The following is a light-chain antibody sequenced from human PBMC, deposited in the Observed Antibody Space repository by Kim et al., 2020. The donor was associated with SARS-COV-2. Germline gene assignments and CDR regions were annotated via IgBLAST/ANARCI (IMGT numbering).Light chain of an antibody. CDR3: QQYGYSPTT. J-gene: IGKJ4*01. CDR2: GAS. CDR1: PSVSSY. V-gene: IGKV3-20*01. Sequence: VSPEERAPLSCSASPSVSSYLAWYQQKPGQAPRPLIYGASSRATGIPDRFSGSGSGTDFTLTISRLEPEDFGVYYCQQYGYSPTTFGGGTKVDIK.